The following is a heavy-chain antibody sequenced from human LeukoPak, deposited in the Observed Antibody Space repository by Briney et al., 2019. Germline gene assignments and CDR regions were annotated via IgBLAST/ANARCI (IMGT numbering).Heavy chain of an antibody. Sequence: GRSLRLSCAASGFTFSSYAMHWVRQAPGKGLEWVAVISFNGGNKYYADSVKGRLTISRDNSKNTLYLQMNSLGTEDTAVYYCARGSAAQADYWGQGTLVTVSS. CDR1: GFTFSSYA. CDR3: ARGSAAQADY. J-gene: IGHJ4*02. V-gene: IGHV3-30-3*01. D-gene: IGHD2-15*01. CDR2: ISFNGGNK.